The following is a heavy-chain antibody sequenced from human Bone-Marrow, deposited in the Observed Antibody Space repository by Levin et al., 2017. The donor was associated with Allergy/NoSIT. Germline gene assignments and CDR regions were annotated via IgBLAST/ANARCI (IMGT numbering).Heavy chain of an antibody. D-gene: IGHD2-21*02. Sequence: GGSLRLSCAASGFIFTQASMSWVRQAPGKGLEWVGRIKTNTEGGATDSAAPGKGRFTISRDDSKNTLNLQMNSLKTEDTALYYGATERGDSGWKNFDYWGQGTLVTVSS. CDR3: ATERGDSGWKNFDY. CDR1: GFIFTQAS. J-gene: IGHJ4*02. V-gene: IGHV3-15*01. CDR2: IKTNTEGGAT.